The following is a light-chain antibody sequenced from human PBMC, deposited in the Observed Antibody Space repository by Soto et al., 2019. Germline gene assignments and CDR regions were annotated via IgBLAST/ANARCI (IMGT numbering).Light chain of an antibody. CDR3: QQRSNWIT. J-gene: IGKJ5*01. V-gene: IGKV3-11*01. CDR2: DAS. Sequence: EIVLTQSPATLSLSPGERATLSCRDSQSVSSYLAWYQQKPGQAPRLLIYDASNRATGFPARFSGSGSGTDFTLTISSLEPEDFAVYYCQQRSNWITFGQGTRLEIK. CDR1: QSVSSY.